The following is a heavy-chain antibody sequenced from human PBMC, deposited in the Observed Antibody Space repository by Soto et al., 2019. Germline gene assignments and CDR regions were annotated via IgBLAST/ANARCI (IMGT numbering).Heavy chain of an antibody. CDR3: TTEYYYDSSGYYPGADYYYGMDV. Sequence: EVQLVESGGGLVQPGGSLRLSCAASGFTFSNAWMSWVRQAPGKGLEWVGRIKSKTDGGTTDYAAPVKGRFTISRDDSKNTLYLQMNSLKTEDTAVYYCTTEYYYDSSGYYPGADYYYGMDVWGQGTTVTVSS. D-gene: IGHD3-22*01. CDR1: GFTFSNAW. V-gene: IGHV3-15*01. CDR2: IKSKTDGGTT. J-gene: IGHJ6*02.